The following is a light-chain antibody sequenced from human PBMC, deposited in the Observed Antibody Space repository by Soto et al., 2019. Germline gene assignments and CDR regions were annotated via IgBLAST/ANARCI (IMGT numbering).Light chain of an antibody. V-gene: IGKV3-11*01. CDR3: QQRSNWPGT. J-gene: IGKJ4*01. CDR1: QSVSSY. Sequence: EIVLTQSPATLSLSPGERATLSCMASQSVSSYLAWYQQKPGQAPRLLIYDASNRATGIPARFSGSGSGTDFTLTISSLEPEDFAVSYCQQRSNWPGTFGGGTKVDIK. CDR2: DAS.